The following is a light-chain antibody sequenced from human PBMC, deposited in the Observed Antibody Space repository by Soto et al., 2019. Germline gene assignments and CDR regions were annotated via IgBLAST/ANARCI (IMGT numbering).Light chain of an antibody. Sequence: DFQMTQSPSSLSASVGDRVTITCRATQTIRNFLNWYQQKPGRAPKLLITDASTLQRGVPSRFSGSGSGTHFTLVISSLQPEDVGTYYCQQSDNLPLTFGRGTRLDLK. J-gene: IGKJ5*01. CDR3: QQSDNLPLT. V-gene: IGKV1-33*01. CDR2: DAS. CDR1: QTIRNF.